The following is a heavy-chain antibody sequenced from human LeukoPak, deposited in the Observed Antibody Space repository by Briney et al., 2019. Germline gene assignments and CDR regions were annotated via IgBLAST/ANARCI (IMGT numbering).Heavy chain of an antibody. V-gene: IGHV4-59*01. CDR3: ARVRDSSGYDYYYYMDV. D-gene: IGHD3-22*01. Sequence: SETLSLTCPLDAGSISIYYCGSIRQPPGNGLEWIGYIYYSGCTNYIPSLKSRVTISVDTSKNQFSLKLSSVTAADTAVYYCARVRDSSGYDYYYYMDVWVKGTTVTVSS. CDR2: IYYSGCT. J-gene: IGHJ6*03. CDR1: AGSISIYY.